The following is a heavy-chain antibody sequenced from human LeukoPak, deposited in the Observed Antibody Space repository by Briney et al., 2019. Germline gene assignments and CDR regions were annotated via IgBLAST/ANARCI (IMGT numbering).Heavy chain of an antibody. D-gene: IGHD1-26*01. V-gene: IGHV1-8*01. Sequence: GASVKVSCKASGYTFTRYDINWVRQATGQGPEWMGWMNPNSGNTGYEQKFQGRATMTRNTSISTAYMELSSLRSEDTAVYYCARGSREMFSGSSIYDYWGQGTLVTVSS. CDR1: GYTFTRYD. CDR2: MNPNSGNT. CDR3: ARGSREMFSGSSIYDY. J-gene: IGHJ4*02.